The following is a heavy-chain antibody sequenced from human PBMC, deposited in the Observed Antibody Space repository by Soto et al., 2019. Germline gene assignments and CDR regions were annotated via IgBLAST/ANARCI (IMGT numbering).Heavy chain of an antibody. CDR3: ARDRGIAAVQDPNWFDP. V-gene: IGHV1-69*13. CDR1: GGTFSSYA. J-gene: IGHJ5*02. D-gene: IGHD6-13*01. Sequence: SVKVSCKASGGTFSSYAISWVRQAPGQGLEWMGGIIPIFGTANYAQKFQGRVTITADESTSTAYMELSSLRSEDTAVYYCARDRGIAAVQDPNWFDPWGQGTLVTVSS. CDR2: IIPIFGTA.